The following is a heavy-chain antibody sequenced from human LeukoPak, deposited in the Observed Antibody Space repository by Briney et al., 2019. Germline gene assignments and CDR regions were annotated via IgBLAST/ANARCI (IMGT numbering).Heavy chain of an antibody. D-gene: IGHD6-13*01. CDR3: ARWEQQRPTQGSPTNWFDP. J-gene: IGHJ5*02. CDR2: ICYSGST. V-gene: IGHV4-31*03. Sequence: SSETLSLTCTVSGGSISSGGYYWSWIRQHPGKGLEWIGYICYSGSTYYNPSLKSRVTISVDTSKNQFSLKLSSVTAADTAVYYCARWEQQRPTQGSPTNWFDPWGQGTLVTVSS. CDR1: GGSISSGGYY.